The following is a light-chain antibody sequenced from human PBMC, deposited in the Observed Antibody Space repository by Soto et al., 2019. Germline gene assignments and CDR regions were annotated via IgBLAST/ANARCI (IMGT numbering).Light chain of an antibody. J-gene: IGLJ1*01. CDR3: SSYAGSSNDV. CDR2: EVS. V-gene: IGLV2-8*01. CDR1: SSDVGGYNY. Sequence: QSALTQPPSASGSPGQSVTISCTGTSSDVGGYNYVSWYQQHPGKAPKLMIYEVSKRPSGVPDRFSGSKSGNTASLTVSGLQAEDEADYYCSSYAGSSNDVFGTGTKLTVL.